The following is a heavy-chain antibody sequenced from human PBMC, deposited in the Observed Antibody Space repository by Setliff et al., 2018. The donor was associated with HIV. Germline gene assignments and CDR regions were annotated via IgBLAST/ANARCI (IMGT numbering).Heavy chain of an antibody. D-gene: IGHD3-22*01. CDR3: AREIPYSYGGRGHPL. Sequence: SETLSLTCTVSGGSISSTSYYWGWIRQPPGTGLEWIGSISSSGNPFYNPSLRSRVTISVDTSKNQFSLKLSSVTAADTAVYYCAREIPYSYGGRGHPLWGQGTMVTVS. CDR1: GGSISSTSYY. CDR2: ISSSGNP. V-gene: IGHV4-39*01. J-gene: IGHJ4*02.